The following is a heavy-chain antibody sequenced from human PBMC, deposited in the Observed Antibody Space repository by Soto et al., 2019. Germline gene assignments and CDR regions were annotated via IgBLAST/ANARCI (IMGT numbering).Heavy chain of an antibody. CDR3: ARDPGAASLDF. J-gene: IGHJ4*02. CDR2: INTSNDNK. Sequence: ASVKGSCKASGYTLTNDGIGWVRQAPGEGLEWVGWINTSNDNKLYAQKLQGRLTLTTDTSTSTAYMDLTTLRSDDTAVYFCARDPGAASLDFWAQGTLVTVSS. CDR1: GYTLTNDG. D-gene: IGHD2-15*01. V-gene: IGHV1-18*01.